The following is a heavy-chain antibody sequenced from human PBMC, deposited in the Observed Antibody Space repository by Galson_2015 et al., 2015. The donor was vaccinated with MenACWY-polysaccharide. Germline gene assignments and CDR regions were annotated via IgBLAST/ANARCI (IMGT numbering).Heavy chain of an antibody. D-gene: IGHD2-21*02. Sequence: SLRLSCAASGFAFSSYSMNWVRQAPGKGLEWVSYISSGSSTIYYADSVKGRFTISRDNAKNSLYLQMNSLRDEDTAIYYCARSCGGDCFYYYGMDVWGRGTTVTVSS. V-gene: IGHV3-48*02. CDR1: GFAFSSYS. CDR2: ISSGSSTI. CDR3: ARSCGGDCFYYYGMDV. J-gene: IGHJ6*02.